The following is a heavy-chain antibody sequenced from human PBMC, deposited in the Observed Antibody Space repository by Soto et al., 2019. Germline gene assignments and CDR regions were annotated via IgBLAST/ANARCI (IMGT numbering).Heavy chain of an antibody. D-gene: IGHD3-10*02. V-gene: IGHV4-59*08. CDR3: ARQLPPRRLFSPEYSYMDV. Sequence: SQTLSLTCTVSGGSISSYYWSWIRQPPGKGLEWIGYIYYSGSTNYNPSLKSRVTISVDTSKNQFSLKLSSVTAADTAVYYCARQLPPRRLFSPEYSYMDVWGKGTTVTVSS. CDR2: IYYSGST. J-gene: IGHJ6*03. CDR1: GGSISSYY.